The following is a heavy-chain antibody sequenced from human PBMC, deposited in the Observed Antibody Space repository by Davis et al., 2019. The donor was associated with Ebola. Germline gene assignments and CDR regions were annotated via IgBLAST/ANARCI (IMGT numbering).Heavy chain of an antibody. CDR3: ARDGPDYYGLDV. CDR1: GYTFTGYY. V-gene: IGHV1-2*02. Sequence: ASVKVSCKASGYTFTGYYMHWVRQAHGQGLEWMGWINPSSGGTNYAQKFQGKVTVTRDTSISTVYMEVTRLRSDDTAVYYCARDGPDYYGLDVWGQGTTVTVSS. J-gene: IGHJ6*02. CDR2: INPSSGGT.